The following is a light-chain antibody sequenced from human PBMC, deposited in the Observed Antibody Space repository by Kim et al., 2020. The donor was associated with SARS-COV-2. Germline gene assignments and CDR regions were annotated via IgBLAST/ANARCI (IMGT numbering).Light chain of an antibody. CDR3: QQSYSIPYT. V-gene: IGKV1-39*01. CDR1: QSISY. Sequence: DIQMTQSPSSLSASVGDRVTITCRASQSISYLNWYQQKPGKAPKLLISAASTLQSGVPSRFSGSGSGTDFTLTISSLQPEDFATYYCQQSYSIPYTFGQGTKLEL. CDR2: AAS. J-gene: IGKJ2*01.